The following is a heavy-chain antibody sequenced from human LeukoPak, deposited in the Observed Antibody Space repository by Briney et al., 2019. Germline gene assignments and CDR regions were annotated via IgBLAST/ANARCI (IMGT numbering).Heavy chain of an antibody. CDR2: IYYSGST. D-gene: IGHD3-9*01. CDR3: ETQRGEDYDILTGSPDDAFDI. V-gene: IGHV4-59*01. CDR1: GGSISSYY. Sequence: SQTLSLTCTVSGGSISSYYWSWIRQPPGKGLEWIGYIYYSGSTNYNPSLKSRVTISVDTSKNQFSLKLSSVTAADPAVYYCETQRGEDYDILTGSPDDAFDIWGQGTMVTVSS. J-gene: IGHJ3*02.